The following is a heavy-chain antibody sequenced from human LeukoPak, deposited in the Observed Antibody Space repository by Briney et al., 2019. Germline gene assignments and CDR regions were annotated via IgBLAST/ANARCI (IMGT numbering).Heavy chain of an antibody. CDR2: IYSGGST. J-gene: IGHJ4*02. CDR1: GFTVRSNY. D-gene: IGHD6-13*01. CDR3: ARDPYSNTWSHYFDY. Sequence: PGGSLRLSCAASGFTVRSNYMSWVRQAPGKGLEWVSVIYSGGSTYYADSVKGRFTISRDNSKNTLYLQMNSLRAEDTAVYYCARDPYSNTWSHYFDYWGQGTLDTVSS. V-gene: IGHV3-53*01.